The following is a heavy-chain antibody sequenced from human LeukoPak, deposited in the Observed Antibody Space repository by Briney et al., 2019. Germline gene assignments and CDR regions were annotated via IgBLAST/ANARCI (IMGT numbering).Heavy chain of an antibody. CDR3: ARGFATMVRGVVLDF. V-gene: IGHV4-34*01. J-gene: IGHJ4*02. Sequence: PSETLSLTCAVYSGSFSGYYWSWIRQPPGKGLEWIGETYHSGSTNYNPSLKSRVTISVDTSKNQFSLKLNSVTAADTAVYYCARGFATMVRGVVLDFWGQGTLVTVSS. CDR1: SGSFSGYY. CDR2: TYHSGST. D-gene: IGHD3-10*01.